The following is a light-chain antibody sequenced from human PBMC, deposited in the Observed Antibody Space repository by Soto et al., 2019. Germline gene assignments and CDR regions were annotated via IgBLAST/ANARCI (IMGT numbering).Light chain of an antibody. Sequence: QSALTQPPSASGFPGQSVTISCTGTSSDVGGYNYVSWYQQHPGKAPKLIIYEVTKRPSGVPDRFSGSKSGNTASLTVSGLQADDESDYYCSSYAGINFWVFGGGTKLTVL. V-gene: IGLV2-8*01. J-gene: IGLJ3*02. CDR1: SSDVGGYNY. CDR3: SSYAGINFWV. CDR2: EVT.